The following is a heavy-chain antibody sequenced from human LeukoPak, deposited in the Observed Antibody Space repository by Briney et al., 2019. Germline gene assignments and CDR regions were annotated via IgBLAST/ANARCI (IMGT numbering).Heavy chain of an antibody. CDR1: GFTFSNYD. CDR2: IGVAANT. J-gene: IGHJ4*02. D-gene: IGHD1-26*01. Sequence: HPGGSLRLSCAASGFTFSNYDMHWVRQATGKGLEWVSAIGVAANTFYSGSVKGRFTISRENAKNSPYLLMSSLRAEDTAMYYCARQNTPHGNFDYWGQGTLVTVSS. V-gene: IGHV3-13*01. CDR3: ARQNTPHGNFDY.